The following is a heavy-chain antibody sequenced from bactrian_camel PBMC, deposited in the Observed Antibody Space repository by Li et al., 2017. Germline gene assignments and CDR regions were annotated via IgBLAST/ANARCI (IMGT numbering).Heavy chain of an antibody. V-gene: IGHV3S53*01. D-gene: IGHD3*01. J-gene: IGHJ4*01. CDR2: IDGDGFI. Sequence: QVQLVESGGGSAQTGGSLTLSCTLSGALDGDYCMGWFRQRPGKEREGVAIIDGDGFIRYGDFVEGRFIISQENAKTRALLQMNNLAVDDTAMYYCAATRDTLPQRLLFRLLQHGKVPTWVGGPRSPSP. CDR3: AATRDTLPQRLLFRLLQHGKVPT. CDR1: GALDGDYC.